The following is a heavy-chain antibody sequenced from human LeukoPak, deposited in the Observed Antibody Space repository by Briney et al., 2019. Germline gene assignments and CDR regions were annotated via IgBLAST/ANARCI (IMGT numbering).Heavy chain of an antibody. CDR1: GFTFSSYD. V-gene: IGHV3-48*03. CDR2: MSSSGSTI. CDR3: ARGIQWLLQPRGALDI. D-gene: IGHD6-19*01. J-gene: IGHJ3*02. Sequence: GESLTLTCAASGFTFSSYDMNWVRQAPGKGLEWVSYMSSSGSTIYYADSVKGRFTISRDNAKISVYLQMNSLRGEDTAVYYGARGIQWLLQPRGALDIWGQGTMVSVSS.